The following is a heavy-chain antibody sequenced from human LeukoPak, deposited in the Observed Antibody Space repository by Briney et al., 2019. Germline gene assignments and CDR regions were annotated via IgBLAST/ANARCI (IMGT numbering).Heavy chain of an antibody. CDR2: INHSGST. D-gene: IGHD6-13*01. J-gene: IGHJ6*02. V-gene: IGHV4-34*01. Sequence: SETLSLTCAVYGGSFSGYYWSWIRQPPGKGLEWIGEINHSGSTNYNPSLKSRVTISVDTSKNQFSLKLSSVTAADTAVYYCARADGIAAAGTHKPYYGMDVWGQGTTVTVSS. CDR1: GGSFSGYY. CDR3: ARADGIAAAGTHKPYYGMDV.